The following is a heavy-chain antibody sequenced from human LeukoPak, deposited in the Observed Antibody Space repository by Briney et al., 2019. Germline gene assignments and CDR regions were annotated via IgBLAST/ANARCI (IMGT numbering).Heavy chain of an antibody. CDR3: ARDTLYSGYDPSSPVYYYYYGMDV. CDR1: GFTFSSYS. D-gene: IGHD5-12*01. V-gene: IGHV3-48*04. CDR2: ISSSGSTI. J-gene: IGHJ6*02. Sequence: GGSLRLSCAASGFTFSSYSMNWVRQAPGKGLEWVSYISSSGSTIYYADSVKGRFTISRDNAKNSLYLQMNSLRAEDTAVYYCARDTLYSGYDPSSPVYYYYYGMDVWGQGTTVTVSS.